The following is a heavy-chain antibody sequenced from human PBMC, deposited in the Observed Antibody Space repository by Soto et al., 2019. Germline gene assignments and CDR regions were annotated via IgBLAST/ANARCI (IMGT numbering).Heavy chain of an antibody. D-gene: IGHD3-9*01. V-gene: IGHV4-61*01. CDR2: IYYTGSS. CDR3: ARQDYDILTGYYLPWFDP. J-gene: IGHJ5*02. Sequence: SETLSLTCTVSGGSVSSGNYYWSWIRQPPGKGLEWIGFIYYTGSSSYNPSLKSRVTMSLDKSNNQFSLRLSSVTAADTAVYYCARQDYDILTGYYLPWFDPWGQGTLVTVSS. CDR1: GGSVSSGNYY.